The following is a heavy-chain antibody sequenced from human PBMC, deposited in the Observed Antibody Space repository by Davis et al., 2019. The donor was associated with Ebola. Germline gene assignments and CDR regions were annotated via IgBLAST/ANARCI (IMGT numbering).Heavy chain of an antibody. CDR2: ISSNGGST. V-gene: IGHV3-64D*08. CDR3: VREQWLDTSAAFDI. J-gene: IGHJ3*02. D-gene: IGHD6-19*01. Sequence: PGGSLRLSCSASGFTFSSYAMHWVRQAPGKGLEYVSAISSNGGSTYYADSVKGRFTISRDNSKNTLYLQMSSLRAEDTAVYYCVREQWLDTSAAFDIWGQGTMVTVSS. CDR1: GFTFSSYA.